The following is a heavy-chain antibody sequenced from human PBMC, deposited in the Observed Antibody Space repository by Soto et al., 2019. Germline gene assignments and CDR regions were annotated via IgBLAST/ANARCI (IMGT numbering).Heavy chain of an antibody. CDR1: GDSVSSNSDA. J-gene: IGHJ3*02. CDR3: AREAHNLQHLVQVDAFDI. Sequence: SQTLSLTCAISGDSVSSNSDAWNWIRQSPSRVLEWLGRTYYRSKWDNDYAVSVKSRITINPDTSKNQFSLQLNSVTPADSAVDYWAREAHNLQHLVQVDAFDIWGQGTIVTVSS. D-gene: IGHD6-13*01. V-gene: IGHV6-1*01. CDR2: TYYRSKWDN.